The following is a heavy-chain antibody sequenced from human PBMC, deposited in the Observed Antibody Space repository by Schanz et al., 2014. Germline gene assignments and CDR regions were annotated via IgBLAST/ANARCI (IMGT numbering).Heavy chain of an antibody. CDR2: IKSKVDGGTT. J-gene: IGHJ3*01. CDR3: STDLTAVDYDAIGL. D-gene: IGHD4-17*01. Sequence: EVQLVESGGGLVQPGGSLRLSCAASGISFSRFRMNWVRQAPGKGLEWVGRIKSKVDGGTTDNAAPVQGRFTISRDDSKNTLHLQMNSLKTEDTAVYYCSTDLTAVDYDAIGLWGQGTMVTVSS. V-gene: IGHV3-15*01. CDR1: GISFSRFR.